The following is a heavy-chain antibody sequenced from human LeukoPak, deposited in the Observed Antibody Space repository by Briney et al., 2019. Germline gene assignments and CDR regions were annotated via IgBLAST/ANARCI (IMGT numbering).Heavy chain of an antibody. D-gene: IGHD1-1*01. CDR2: IYPGDSTT. J-gene: IGHJ4*02. Sequence: GESLKISCKGSGHSFTTYWIGWVRQMPGKGLEWMGIIYPGDSTTRYSPSFQGQVTISADKSINTAYLQWRSLRASDTAMYYCARRGRDEDDFSYFFDYWGQGTLVTVSS. CDR3: ARRGRDEDDFSYFFDY. V-gene: IGHV5-51*01. CDR1: GHSFTTYW.